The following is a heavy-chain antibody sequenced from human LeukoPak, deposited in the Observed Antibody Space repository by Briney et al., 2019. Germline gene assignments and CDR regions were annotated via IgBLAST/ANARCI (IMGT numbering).Heavy chain of an antibody. CDR1: GYTFTSYY. J-gene: IGHJ6*02. V-gene: IGHV1-46*01. CDR2: INPSCGST. D-gene: IGHD3-10*01. Sequence: ASVKVSCKASGYTFTSYYMHWVRQAPGQGLEWMGIINPSCGSTSYAQKFQGRVTMTRDTSTSTVYMELSSLRSEDTAVYYCARDLTYYYGSGSPSPYYYGMDVWGQGTTVTVSS. CDR3: ARDLTYYYGSGSPSPYYYGMDV.